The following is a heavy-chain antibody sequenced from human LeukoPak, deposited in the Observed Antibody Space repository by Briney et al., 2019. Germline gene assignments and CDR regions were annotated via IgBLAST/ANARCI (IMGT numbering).Heavy chain of an antibody. CDR1: GFTFSSYA. CDR2: ISYDGRIK. J-gene: IGHJ4*02. D-gene: IGHD3-10*01. V-gene: IGHV3-30-3*01. CDR3: ARAAGREFDY. Sequence: GGSLRLSCAASGFTFSSYAIHWVRQAPGKGLEWVSFISYDGRIKYYADSVKGRFTISRDNSKNTLYLQMNSLRAEDTAVYYCARAAGREFDYWGQGTLVTVSS.